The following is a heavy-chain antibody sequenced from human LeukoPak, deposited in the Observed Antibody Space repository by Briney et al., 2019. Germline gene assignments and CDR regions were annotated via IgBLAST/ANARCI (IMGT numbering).Heavy chain of an antibody. CDR3: ARVRGSKWVARFDY. CDR1: GGSFSGYY. D-gene: IGHD6-19*01. CDR2: INHSGST. Sequence: PSETLSLTCAVYGGSFSGYYWSWIRQSPGKGLEWFGEINHSGSTNYNPSLKSRVTISVDTSKNHFSLKLSSVTAADTAVYYCARVRGSKWVARFDYWGQGTLVTVSS. J-gene: IGHJ4*02. V-gene: IGHV4-34*01.